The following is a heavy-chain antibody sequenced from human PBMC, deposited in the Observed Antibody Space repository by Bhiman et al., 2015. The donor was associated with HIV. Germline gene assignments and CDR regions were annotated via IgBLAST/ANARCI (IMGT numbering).Heavy chain of an antibody. CDR2: ISVSGNTI. Sequence: EVQLVESGGGLVQPGGSLRLSCAASGFTFSSYEMNWVRQAPGKGLEWVSYISVSGNTIYYADSVKGRFTISRDNAKSSVYLQMNSLRAEDTALYYCVRGLVAVVPSGTKYLREAFDIWGQGTMVAVSS. D-gene: IGHD6-13*01. V-gene: IGHV3-48*03. CDR3: VRGLVAVVPSGTKYLREAFDI. J-gene: IGHJ3*02. CDR1: GFTFSSYE.